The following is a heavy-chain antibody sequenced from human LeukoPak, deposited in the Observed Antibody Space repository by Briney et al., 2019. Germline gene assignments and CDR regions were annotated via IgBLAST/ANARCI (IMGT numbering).Heavy chain of an antibody. CDR1: GGSIRSYY. CDR2: FYYSGSS. V-gene: IGHV4-59*01. J-gene: IGHJ3*02. CDR3: ARAVLDTATGFDAFDI. Sequence: SETLSLTCTVSGGSIRSYYWSWIRQPPGKGLEWIGYFYYSGSSNCNPSLKSRVTISVDTSKNQFSLKLSSVTAADTAVYFCARAVLDTATGFDAFDIWGQGTMVTVSS. D-gene: IGHD5-18*01.